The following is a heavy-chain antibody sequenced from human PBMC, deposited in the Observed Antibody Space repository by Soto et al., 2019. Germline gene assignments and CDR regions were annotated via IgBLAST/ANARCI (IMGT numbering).Heavy chain of an antibody. CDR1: GGSFSGYY. CDR2: INHSGST. Sequence: PSETLSLTCAVYGGSFSGYYRSWIRQPPGKVLEWIGEINHSGSTNYNPSLKSRVTISVDTSKNQFSLKLSSVTAADTAVYYCARVVGYDSNGYFDYWGQGTLVTVSS. J-gene: IGHJ4*02. D-gene: IGHD3-22*01. V-gene: IGHV4-34*01. CDR3: ARVVGYDSNGYFDY.